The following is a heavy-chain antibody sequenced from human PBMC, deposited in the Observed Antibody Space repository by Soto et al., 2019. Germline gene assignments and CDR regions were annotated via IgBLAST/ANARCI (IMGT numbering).Heavy chain of an antibody. CDR2: IIPIFGTA. D-gene: IGHD3-10*01. CDR1: GGTFSSYA. Sequence: QVQLVQSGAEVKKPGSSVKVSCKASGGTFSSYAISWVRQAPGQGLEWMGGIIPIFGTANYAQKFQGRVTITADKATSTAYGGRGSLRAEATAVYYCGRDMPMVRGGGYGMDVWGQGTTVTVSS. V-gene: IGHV1-69*06. CDR3: GRDMPMVRGGGYGMDV. J-gene: IGHJ6*02.